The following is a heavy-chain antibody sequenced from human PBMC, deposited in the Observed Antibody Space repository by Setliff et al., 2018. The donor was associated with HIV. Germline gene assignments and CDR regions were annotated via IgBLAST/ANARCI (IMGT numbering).Heavy chain of an antibody. J-gene: IGHJ6*03. CDR3: VRDAEGVAAGAIYFYMDV. V-gene: IGHV4-4*07. D-gene: IGHD2-8*01. CDR2: IHTSDTT. CDR1: GVSTSIHY. Sequence: SETLSLTCTVSGVSTSIHYWVWIRQPAGRGLEWIGRIHTSDTTRYNPTLQSRVAMSVDTSKNQFSLKMNSATAADTALYYCVRDAEGVAAGAIYFYMDVWGKGTTVTVSS.